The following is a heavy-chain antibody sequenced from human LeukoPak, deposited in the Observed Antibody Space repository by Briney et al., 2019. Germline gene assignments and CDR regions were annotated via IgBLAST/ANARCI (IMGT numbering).Heavy chain of an antibody. Sequence: GGSLRLSCAASGFTFSSYSMNWVRQAPGKGLEWVSSISSSSSYIYYAGSVKGRFTISRDNAKNSLYLQMNSLRAEDTAVYYCASYGGSRNWGQGTLVTVSS. J-gene: IGHJ1*01. CDR3: ASYGGSRN. CDR1: GFTFSSYS. V-gene: IGHV3-21*01. D-gene: IGHD4-17*01. CDR2: ISSSSSYI.